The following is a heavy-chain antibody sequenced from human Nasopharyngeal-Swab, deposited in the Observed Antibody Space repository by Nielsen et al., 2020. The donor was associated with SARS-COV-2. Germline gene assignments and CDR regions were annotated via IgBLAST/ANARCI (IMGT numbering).Heavy chain of an antibody. Sequence: GESLKISCAASGFTFSSYSMNWVRQAPGKGLEWVSYISSSSSTIYYADSVKGRFTISRDNAKNSLYLQMNSLRAEDTAVYYCARPHLNGDYSNFDYWGQGTLVTVSS. CDR3: ARPHLNGDYSNFDY. D-gene: IGHD4-17*01. CDR2: ISSSSSTI. CDR1: GFTFSSYS. V-gene: IGHV3-48*01. J-gene: IGHJ4*02.